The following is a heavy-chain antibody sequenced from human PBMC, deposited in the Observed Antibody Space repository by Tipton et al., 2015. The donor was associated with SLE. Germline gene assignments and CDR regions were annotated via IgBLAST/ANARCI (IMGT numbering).Heavy chain of an antibody. CDR1: GGSFGSYY. D-gene: IGHD4/OR15-4a*01. CDR3: ATWPRGADY. Sequence: LRLSCTLSGGSFGSYYWNWIRQTPGKGLEWIGYIYYGGSPHYHPSLKNRVTMSLDTSKNQFSLELISVTAADTAVYFCATWPRGADYWGRGTLVTVSS. V-gene: IGHV4-59*08. J-gene: IGHJ4*02. CDR2: IYYGGSP.